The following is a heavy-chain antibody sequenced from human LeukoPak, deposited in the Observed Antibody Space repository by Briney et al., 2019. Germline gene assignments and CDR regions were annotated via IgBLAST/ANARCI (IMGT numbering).Heavy chain of an antibody. J-gene: IGHJ4*02. CDR1: GGSFSGYY. V-gene: IGHV4-34*01. D-gene: IGHD6-13*01. Sequence: SETLSLTCAVYGGSFSGYYWSWIRQPPGKGLEWIGEINHSGSTNYNASLKSRVTISVDTSKNQFSLRLSSVTAADTAVYYCAMAYSSSWYYFDYWGQGTLVTVSS. CDR2: INHSGST. CDR3: AMAYSSSWYYFDY.